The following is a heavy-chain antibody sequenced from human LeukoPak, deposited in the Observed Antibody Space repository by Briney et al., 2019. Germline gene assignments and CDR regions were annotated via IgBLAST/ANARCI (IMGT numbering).Heavy chain of an antibody. J-gene: IGHJ4*02. Sequence: GGSLRLSCEASGFTLNGYAMHWVRQGPGQGLEWVSGISEESSSIVYADSVKGRFTISRDNAKNSLYLQMNSLRPEDTALYYCVKNAVGGRASYFDFWGQGTLVTVAS. CDR2: ISEESSSI. D-gene: IGHD3-10*01. CDR1: GFTLNGYA. V-gene: IGHV3-9*01. CDR3: VKNAVGGRASYFDF.